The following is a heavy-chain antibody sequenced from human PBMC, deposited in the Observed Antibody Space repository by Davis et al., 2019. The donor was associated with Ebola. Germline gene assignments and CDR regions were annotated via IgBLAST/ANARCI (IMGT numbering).Heavy chain of an antibody. Sequence: PGGSLRLSCAASGFTFSSYALHWVRQAPGKGLEWVAIISYDGSNKNYADSVKGRFTFSRDNSKNMLYLQMNSLRAEDTAVYYCARVPLPFGSGPNYYYYGLDVWGQGTTVTVSS. V-gene: IGHV3-30*04. J-gene: IGHJ6*02. CDR2: ISYDGSNK. CDR1: GFTFSSYA. CDR3: ARVPLPFGSGPNYYYYGLDV. D-gene: IGHD3-10*01.